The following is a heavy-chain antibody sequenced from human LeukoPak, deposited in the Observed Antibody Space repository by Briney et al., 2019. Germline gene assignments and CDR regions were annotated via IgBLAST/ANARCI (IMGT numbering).Heavy chain of an antibody. CDR2: IYSGGDT. CDR1: GFTFNNYG. CDR3: ARDGFSTSWGLAY. J-gene: IGHJ4*02. V-gene: IGHV3-53*01. D-gene: IGHD6-13*01. Sequence: GGSLRLSCAASGFTFNNYGMHWVRQAPGKGLEWVSVIYSGGDTYYADSVKGRFTISRDNSKNTLSLQMNSLRAEDTAMYYCARDGFSTSWGLAYWGQGTLVTVSS.